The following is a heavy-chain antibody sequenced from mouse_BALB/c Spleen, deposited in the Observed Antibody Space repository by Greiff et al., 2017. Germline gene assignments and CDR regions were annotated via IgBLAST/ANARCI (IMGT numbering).Heavy chain of an antibody. Sequence: EVKVVESGGDLVKPGGSLKLSCAASGFTFSSYGMSWVRQTPDKRLEWVATISSGGSYTYYPDSVKGRFTISRDNAKNTLYLQMSSLKSEDTAMYYCARHYFDYDGYYYAMDYWGQGTSVTVSS. J-gene: IGHJ4*01. CDR3: ARHYFDYDGYYYAMDY. CDR2: ISSGGSYT. D-gene: IGHD2-4*01. CDR1: GFTFSSYG. V-gene: IGHV5-6*01.